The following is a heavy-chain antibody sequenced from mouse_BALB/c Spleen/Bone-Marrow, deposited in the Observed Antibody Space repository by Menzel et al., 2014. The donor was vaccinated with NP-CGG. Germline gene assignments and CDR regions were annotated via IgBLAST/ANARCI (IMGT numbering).Heavy chain of an antibody. D-gene: IGHD4-1*01. CDR2: ISNGGGST. CDR3: ATGTFAY. Sequence: VKVEESGGGLVQPGGSLKLSCAASGFTFSSYTMSWVRQTPEKRLEWVAYISNGGGSTYYPDTVKGRFTISRDNAKNTLYLQMSSLKSEDTAMYYCATGTFAYWGQGTLVTVSA. V-gene: IGHV5-12-2*01. J-gene: IGHJ3*01. CDR1: GFTFSSYT.